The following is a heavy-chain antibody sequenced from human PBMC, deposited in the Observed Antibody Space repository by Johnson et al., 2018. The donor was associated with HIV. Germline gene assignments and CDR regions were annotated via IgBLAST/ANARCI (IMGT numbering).Heavy chain of an antibody. CDR1: GFTFSSYG. J-gene: IGHJ3*02. Sequence: QEQLVESGGGVVRPGGSLRLSCAASGFTFSSYGMHWVRQAPGKGLEWVAFIRYDGSEKYYVDSVKGRFTISRDNAKNSLYLQMNSLRAEDTAVYYCAREAYAAGVFDIWGQGTMVTVSS. D-gene: IGHD2-8*01. CDR2: IRYDGSEK. V-gene: IGHV3-30*02. CDR3: AREAYAAGVFDI.